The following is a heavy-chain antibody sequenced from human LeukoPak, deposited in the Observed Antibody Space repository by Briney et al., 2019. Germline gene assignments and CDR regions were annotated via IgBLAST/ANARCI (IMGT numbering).Heavy chain of an antibody. V-gene: IGHV3-23*01. CDR2: ITGSGSST. CDR3: AKKSVADTPPIY. D-gene: IGHD6-19*01. CDR1: GFTFSSYA. J-gene: IGHJ4*02. Sequence: GGYLRLSCAASGFTFSSYAMSWVRQAPGKGLEWVSGITGSGSSTYYADSVKGRFTISRDNSKNTLYLQMNSLRAEDTAVYYCAKKSVADTPPIYWGQRTLVTVST.